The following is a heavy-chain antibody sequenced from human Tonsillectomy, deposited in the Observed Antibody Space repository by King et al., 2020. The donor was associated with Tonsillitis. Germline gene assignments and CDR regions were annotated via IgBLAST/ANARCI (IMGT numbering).Heavy chain of an antibody. Sequence: VQLVESGGGVVQPGRSLRLSCAASGFTFSTYAMHWVRQAPGKGLEWVAVISYDGGNKYYADSVKGRFTISRDNSKNTLYLQMNSLRAEDTAVYYCAREGATTYFDYWGLGTLVTVSS. CDR1: GFTFSTYA. CDR2: ISYDGGNK. V-gene: IGHV3-30-3*01. CDR3: AREGATTYFDY. D-gene: IGHD1-26*01. J-gene: IGHJ4*02.